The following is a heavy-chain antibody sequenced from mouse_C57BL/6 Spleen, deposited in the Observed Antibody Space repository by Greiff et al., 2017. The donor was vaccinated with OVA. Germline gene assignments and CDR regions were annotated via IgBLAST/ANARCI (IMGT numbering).Heavy chain of an antibody. D-gene: IGHD2-3*01. Sequence: EVQLQQSGPELVKPGASVKISCKASGYTFTDYYMNWVKQSHGKSLEWIGDINPNNGGTSYNQKFKGKATLTVDKSSSTAYMELRSLTSEDSAVYYCASNDGYFFAYWGQGTLVTVSA. J-gene: IGHJ3*01. V-gene: IGHV1-26*01. CDR3: ASNDGYFFAY. CDR1: GYTFTDYY. CDR2: INPNNGGT.